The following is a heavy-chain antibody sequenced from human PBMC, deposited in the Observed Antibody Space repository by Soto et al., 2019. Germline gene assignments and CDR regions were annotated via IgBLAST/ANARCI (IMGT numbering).Heavy chain of an antibody. Sequence: SQTLSLTCAISGDSVSSNSAIWNWFRQSPSRGLEWLGRTYYTSKWYNDYAVSVKSRISINPDTSKSQVSLQLNSVTPEDTAVYYCARVYSSGWSFYYGTDVWGQGTTVTVSS. J-gene: IGHJ6*02. CDR3: ARVYSSGWSFYYGTDV. CDR2: TYYTSKWYN. V-gene: IGHV6-1*01. D-gene: IGHD6-19*01. CDR1: GDSVSSNSAI.